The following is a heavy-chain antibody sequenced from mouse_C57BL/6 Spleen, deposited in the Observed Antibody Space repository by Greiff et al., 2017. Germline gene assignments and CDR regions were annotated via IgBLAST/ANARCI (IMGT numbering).Heavy chain of an antibody. CDR1: GYTFTSYW. V-gene: IGHV1-59*01. Sequence: VQLQQPGAELVRPGTSVKLSCKASGYTFTSYWMHWVKQRPGQGLEWIGVIDPSDSYTNYNQKFKGKATLTVDTSSSTAYMQLSSLTSEDSAVYYCARGNYYGSSSDYWGQGTTLTVSS. CDR2: IDPSDSYT. J-gene: IGHJ2*01. D-gene: IGHD1-1*01. CDR3: ARGNYYGSSSDY.